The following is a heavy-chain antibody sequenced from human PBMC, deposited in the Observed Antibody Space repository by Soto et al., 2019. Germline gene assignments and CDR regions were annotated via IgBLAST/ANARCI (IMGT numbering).Heavy chain of an antibody. V-gene: IGHV3-30*18. CDR2: VSYDENKR. D-gene: IGHD6-19*01. Sequence: HLVESGGGVVQPGKSLRLACAASKFTFSTYDMLWVRQAPGNGLECGAGVSYDENKRYYADSVRGRFTISRDNSKNSVYSEMNSMKPEDTAVYFCAKGPDSTGGNYREGDYWGQGNLVTVSS. CDR3: AKGPDSTGGNYREGDY. CDR1: KFTFSTYD. J-gene: IGHJ4*02.